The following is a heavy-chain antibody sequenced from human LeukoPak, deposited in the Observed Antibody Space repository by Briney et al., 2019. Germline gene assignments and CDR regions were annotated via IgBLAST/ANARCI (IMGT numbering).Heavy chain of an antibody. D-gene: IGHD2/OR15-2a*01. CDR2: ISSSGSCI. V-gene: IGHV3-21*01. J-gene: IGHJ6*01. Sequence: GGSLRLSCAASGFTLSSYAMNWLRQAPGKGLEWVSSISSSGSCIYYADSVKGRFTISRDNAKNSLYLQMNNLRAEDTAVYYCARVTLSMRADGSVLWGEG. CDR1: GFTLSSYA. CDR3: ARVTLSMRADGSVL.